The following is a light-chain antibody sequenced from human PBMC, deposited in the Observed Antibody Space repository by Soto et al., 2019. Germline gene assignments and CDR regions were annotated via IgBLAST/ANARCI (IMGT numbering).Light chain of an antibody. CDR3: ASWDDRLGAVI. V-gene: IGLV1-47*02. CDR2: SNN. Sequence: QSVLTQPPSASGTPGQRVFISCSESSSNIGGTNYAYWYQQLPGAAPKLLIHSNNLRPSGVPERISGSKSGTSASLAISGLRSEDEAVYYCASWDDRLGAVIFGGGTKLTVL. J-gene: IGLJ2*01. CDR1: SSNIGGTNY.